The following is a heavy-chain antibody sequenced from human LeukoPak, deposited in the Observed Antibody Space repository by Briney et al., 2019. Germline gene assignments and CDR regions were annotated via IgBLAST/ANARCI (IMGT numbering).Heavy chain of an antibody. CDR2: IYYSGST. CDR1: GGSISSYY. Sequence: SETLSLTCTVSGGSISSYYWSWIRQPPGKGLEWIGYIYYSGSTNYNPSLKSRVTISVDTSKNQFSLKLSSVIAADTAVYYSARVGSMYYYGSEPHWFDPWGQGTLLTVSS. V-gene: IGHV4-59*01. J-gene: IGHJ5*02. CDR3: ARVGSMYYYGSEPHWFDP. D-gene: IGHD3-10*01.